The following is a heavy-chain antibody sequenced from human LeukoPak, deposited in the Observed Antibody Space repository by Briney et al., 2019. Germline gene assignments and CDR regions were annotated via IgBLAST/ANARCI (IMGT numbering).Heavy chain of an antibody. Sequence: GGSLRLSCAASGFTFSSYAMSWVRQAPGKGLEWVSAISGSGGSTYYADSVKGRFTISRDNSKNSLYLQMNSLRAEDTAVYYCARGSIAVAGTGDYWGQGTLVTVSS. D-gene: IGHD6-19*01. J-gene: IGHJ4*02. V-gene: IGHV3-23*01. CDR2: ISGSGGST. CDR1: GFTFSSYA. CDR3: ARGSIAVAGTGDY.